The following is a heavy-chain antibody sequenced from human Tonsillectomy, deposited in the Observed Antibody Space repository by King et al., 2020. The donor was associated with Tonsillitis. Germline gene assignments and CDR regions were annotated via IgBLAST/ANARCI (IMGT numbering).Heavy chain of an antibody. CDR1: GGSISSGSYY. J-gene: IGHJ3*02. Sequence: QLQESGPGLVKPSQTLSLTCTVSGGSISSGSYYWSWIRQPAGKGLEWIGRIYTSGSTNYNPSLKSRVTIPVDTTKNQFSLKLSSVTAADTAVDYCARDRSFKAYDSSGHDAFDIWGQGTMVTVSS. CDR3: ARDRSFKAYDSSGHDAFDI. V-gene: IGHV4-61*02. CDR2: IYTSGST. D-gene: IGHD3-22*01.